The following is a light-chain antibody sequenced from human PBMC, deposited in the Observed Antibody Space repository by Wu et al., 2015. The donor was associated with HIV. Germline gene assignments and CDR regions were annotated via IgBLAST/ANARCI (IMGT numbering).Light chain of an antibody. CDR3: QQVDSFPYS. Sequence: IQLTQSPSSLSASVGDRVTITCRASQGISTYLAWYQQKPGKAPILLIYSASRLQSGVPSRFSGRGSGTDFTLIISSLQPEDSASYYCQQVDSFPYSFGQGTKLE. CDR2: SAS. J-gene: IGKJ2*03. CDR1: QGISTY. V-gene: IGKV1-9*01.